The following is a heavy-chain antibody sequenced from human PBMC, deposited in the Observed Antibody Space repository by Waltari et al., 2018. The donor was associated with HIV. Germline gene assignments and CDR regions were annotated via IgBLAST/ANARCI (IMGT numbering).Heavy chain of an antibody. CDR1: EFTFNNYW. D-gene: IGHD3-22*01. V-gene: IGHV3-7*01. CDR3: AREALYDSSGYYFDY. Sequence: EVQLVESGGGLVQPGGSLRLSCAASEFTFNNYWMTWVRQAPGKGVGWVANKKQDESEKNYVDSVKCRFTISRDNAKNSLFLQMNSLRAEDMAVYYCAREALYDSSGYYFDYWGQGTLVTVSS. J-gene: IGHJ4*02. CDR2: KKQDESEK.